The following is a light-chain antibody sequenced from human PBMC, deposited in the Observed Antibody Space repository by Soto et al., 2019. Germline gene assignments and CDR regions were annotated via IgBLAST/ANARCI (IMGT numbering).Light chain of an antibody. Sequence: QSALTQPASVSGSPGQSITISCTGTSSDIGHYNYVSWYQQHPGKAPKLTIYEVSNRPSGVSNRFSGSKSGNTASLTISGLQAEDEADYSCTSYTTSGLYVFGTGTKLTVL. J-gene: IGLJ1*01. CDR1: SSDIGHYNY. CDR3: TSYTTSGLYV. V-gene: IGLV2-14*01. CDR2: EVS.